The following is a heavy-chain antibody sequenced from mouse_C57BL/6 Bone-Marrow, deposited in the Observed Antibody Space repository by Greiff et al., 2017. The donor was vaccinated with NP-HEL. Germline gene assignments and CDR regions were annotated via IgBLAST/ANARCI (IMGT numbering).Heavy chain of an antibody. CDR1: GYAFTNYL. CDR3: ARGGLGQFAY. D-gene: IGHD4-1*01. CDR2: INPGSGGT. J-gene: IGHJ2*01. V-gene: IGHV1-54*01. Sequence: QVQLQQSGAELVRPGTSVKVSCKASGYAFTNYLIGWVKQRPGQGLEWIGVINPGSGGTNYNETFKGKATLTADKSSSTAYMQLSSLTSEDSAVYFCARGGLGQFAYWGQGTTLTVSS.